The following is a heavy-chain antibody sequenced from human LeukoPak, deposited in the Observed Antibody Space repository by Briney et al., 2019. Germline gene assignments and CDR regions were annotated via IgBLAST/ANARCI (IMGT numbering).Heavy chain of an antibody. V-gene: IGHV3-23*01. Sequence: GGSLRLSCAASGFTFADYAMCWVRQAPGKGLEWVSAISGNSGDTYYADSVKGRFTISRDNSKNTLYLQMNSLRAEDTAVYYCAKALKVGILGYCSSTSCSYDYWGQGTLVTVSS. D-gene: IGHD2-2*01. CDR3: AKALKVGILGYCSSTSCSYDY. CDR1: GFTFADYA. J-gene: IGHJ4*02. CDR2: ISGNSGDT.